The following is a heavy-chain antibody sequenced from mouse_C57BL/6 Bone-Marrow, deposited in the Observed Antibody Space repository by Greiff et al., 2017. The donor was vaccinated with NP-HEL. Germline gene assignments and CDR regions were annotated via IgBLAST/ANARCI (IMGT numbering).Heavy chain of an antibody. CDR1: GYTFTSYW. CDR3: ARKAGLRLEDY. V-gene: IGHV1-64*01. CDR2: IHPNSGST. Sequence: QVQLQQPGAELVKPGASVKLSCKASGYTFTSYWMHWVKQRPGQGLEWIGMIHPNSGSTNYNEKFKSKATLTVDKSSSTAYMQLSSLTSEDSAVYYCARKAGLRLEDYWGQGTTLTVSS. J-gene: IGHJ2*01. D-gene: IGHD3-2*02.